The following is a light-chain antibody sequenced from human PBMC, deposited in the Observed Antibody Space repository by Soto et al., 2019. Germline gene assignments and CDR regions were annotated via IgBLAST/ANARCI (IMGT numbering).Light chain of an antibody. CDR3: QQYHNVTLT. CDR2: AAS. CDR1: QDISNS. Sequence: DIQMTQSPSSLSASVRDRVTITCQASQDISNSLNWYQQKPGKAPNLLIYAASNLEAGVPSRFSGSGSGTHFTFTISSLQPEDFATYYCQQYHNVTLTFGGGTKVDIX. V-gene: IGKV1-33*01. J-gene: IGKJ4*01.